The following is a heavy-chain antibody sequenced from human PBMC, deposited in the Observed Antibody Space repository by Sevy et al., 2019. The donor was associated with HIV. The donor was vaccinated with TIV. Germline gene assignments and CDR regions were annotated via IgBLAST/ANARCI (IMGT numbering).Heavy chain of an antibody. J-gene: IGHJ4*02. CDR2: ISSGGDYI. CDR3: ARDEYCYASGFDY. V-gene: IGHV3-21*01. CDR1: GFTFSSYI. Sequence: SGYLRLSCAASGFTFSSYIMNWVRQAPGMGLERVSSISSGGDYIYYTNSVKGRFTISRDNAKNSLYLHMNSLIAEDTAVYYCARDEYCYASGFDYWGQGTLVPVSS. D-gene: IGHD3-10*01.